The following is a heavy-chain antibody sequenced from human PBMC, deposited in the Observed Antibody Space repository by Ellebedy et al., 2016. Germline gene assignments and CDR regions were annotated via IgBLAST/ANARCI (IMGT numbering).Heavy chain of an antibody. D-gene: IGHD1-26*01. CDR1: GFTFSLYG. J-gene: IGHJ4*02. Sequence: GESLKISXVASGFTFSLYGMHWVRQAPGKGLEWVAVISSDGSKKNHADSVKGRFTISRDNAKNTLYLQMNSLRAEDTAVYYCAKKLSGTYSEVCDYWGQGTLVTVSS. V-gene: IGHV3-30*18. CDR3: AKKLSGTYSEVCDY. CDR2: ISSDGSKK.